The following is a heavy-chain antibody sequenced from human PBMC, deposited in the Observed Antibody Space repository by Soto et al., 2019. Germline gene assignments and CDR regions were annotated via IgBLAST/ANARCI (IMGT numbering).Heavy chain of an antibody. CDR2: IKTRDEGETT. CDR1: GFSVSKAW. Sequence: EVQLVDSGGGLVKPGGSLRLSCEASGFSVSKAWMNWVRQAPGKGLEWVGRIKTRDEGETTNYAAPVKGRFTISRDDSKNKLYLQINSLKTEDTAVYYCTTGSVEGFWGQGTTVTVSS. D-gene: IGHD2-15*01. J-gene: IGHJ6*02. CDR3: TTGSVEGF. V-gene: IGHV3-15*07.